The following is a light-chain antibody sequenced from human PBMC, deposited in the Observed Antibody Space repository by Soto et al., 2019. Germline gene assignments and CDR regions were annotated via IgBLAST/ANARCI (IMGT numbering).Light chain of an antibody. CDR2: EVS. V-gene: IGLV2-8*01. J-gene: IGLJ3*02. Sequence: QSALTQPASVSGSPGQSITISCTGTSSDVGGYNYVSWYQQHPGKAPKLMIYEVSKRPSGVPDRFSGSKSGNTASLTVSGLQAEDEGDYYCNSYAGSNNWVFGGGTKVTVL. CDR3: NSYAGSNNWV. CDR1: SSDVGGYNY.